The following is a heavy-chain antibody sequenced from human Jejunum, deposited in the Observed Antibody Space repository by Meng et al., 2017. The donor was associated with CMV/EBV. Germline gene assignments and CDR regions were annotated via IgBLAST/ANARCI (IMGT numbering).Heavy chain of an antibody. CDR3: VRGAGESKNNWFDP. CDR2: INTDGTTT. V-gene: IGHV3-74*01. CDR1: GFTFSNYW. J-gene: IGHJ5*02. D-gene: IGHD7-27*01. Sequence: VQLVESGXDVVQPGGALRLSCAASGFTFSNYWMHWVRQAPGKGLEWVSRINTDGTTTGYADSVKGRFTISRDNARNTLYLQMSSLRAEDTAVYYCVRGAGESKNNWFDPWGQGILVTVSS.